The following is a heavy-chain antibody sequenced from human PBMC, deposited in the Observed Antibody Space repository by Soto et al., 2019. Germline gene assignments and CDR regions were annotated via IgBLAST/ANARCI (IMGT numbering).Heavy chain of an antibody. CDR3: PRARPRYSSGWRGFDY. J-gene: IGHJ4*02. V-gene: IGHV1-18*01. Sequence: QVQLVQSGAEVKKPGASVKVSCKASGYTFTSYGISWVRQAPGQGLEWMGWISAYNGNTNYAQKLQGRVTMTTDTRTSPAYMELGSLRSDDTAVYYCPRARPRYSSGWRGFDYSGQGTLVTASS. CDR1: GYTFTSYG. D-gene: IGHD6-19*01. CDR2: ISAYNGNT.